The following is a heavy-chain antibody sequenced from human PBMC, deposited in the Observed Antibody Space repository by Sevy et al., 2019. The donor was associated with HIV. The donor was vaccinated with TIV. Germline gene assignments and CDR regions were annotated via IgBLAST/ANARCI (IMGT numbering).Heavy chain of an antibody. CDR1: GFTFGDYA. CDR2: IRSKAYGGKT. CDR3: TRVLVGATDAFDI. V-gene: IGHV3-49*04. D-gene: IGHD1-26*01. J-gene: IGHJ3*02. Sequence: GGSLRLSCTASGFTFGDYAMSWVRQAPGKGLEWVGFIRSKAYGGKTEYAASVKGRLTISRVDSKSIAYLQRNSLKTEDTAVYYCTRVLVGATDAFDIWGQGTMVTVSS.